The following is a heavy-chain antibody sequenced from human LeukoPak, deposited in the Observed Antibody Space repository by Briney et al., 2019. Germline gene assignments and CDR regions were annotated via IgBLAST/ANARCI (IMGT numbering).Heavy chain of an antibody. CDR3: TRPNYYDSRGFSLDAFDI. CDR1: GLTVSDHY. J-gene: IGHJ3*02. Sequence: GGSLRLSCEASGLTVSDHYMDWVRQASGKGLEWVGRSRSRAKSYTSAYAASVTGRFTISRDDSKNSVYLQMSSLKTEDTAVYYCTRPNYYDSRGFSLDAFDIWGQGTMVTVSS. D-gene: IGHD3-22*01. CDR2: SRSRAKSYTS. V-gene: IGHV3-72*01.